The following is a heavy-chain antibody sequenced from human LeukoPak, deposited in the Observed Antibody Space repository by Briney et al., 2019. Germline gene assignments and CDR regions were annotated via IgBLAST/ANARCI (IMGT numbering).Heavy chain of an antibody. CDR2: ISAYNGNT. Sequence: ASVKVSCKASGYTFTSYGISWVRQAPGQGLEWMGWISAYNGNTNYAQKLQGRVTMTTDASTSTAYMELRSLRSDDTAVYYCARELKVGASAAFDIWGQGTMVTVSS. V-gene: IGHV1-18*01. J-gene: IGHJ3*02. CDR3: ARELKVGASAAFDI. CDR1: GYTFTSYG. D-gene: IGHD1-26*01.